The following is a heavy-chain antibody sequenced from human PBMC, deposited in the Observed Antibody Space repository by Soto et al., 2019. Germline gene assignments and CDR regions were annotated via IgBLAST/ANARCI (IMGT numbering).Heavy chain of an antibody. Sequence: QVQLVQSGADVKKPGASVKVSCKASGYTFTTYTIHWVRQAPGHRLEWMGWINAGNGNTKYSQKSQGRVTITRDTSASTSYMELSSLRSEDTAVYSCARGFCSSTTCYSLDYWGQGTLVTVSS. J-gene: IGHJ4*02. V-gene: IGHV1-3*01. CDR3: ARGFCSSTTCYSLDY. CDR2: INAGNGNT. D-gene: IGHD2-2*02. CDR1: GYTFTTYT.